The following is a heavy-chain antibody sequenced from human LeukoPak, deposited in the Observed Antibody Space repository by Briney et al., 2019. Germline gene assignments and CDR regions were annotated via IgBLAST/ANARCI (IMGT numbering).Heavy chain of an antibody. D-gene: IGHD1-7*01. CDR1: GFTFSSYA. CDR3: AKMFWTYGHRGDFDY. V-gene: IGHV3-23*01. Sequence: PGGSLRLSCAASGFTFSSYAMTWVRQAPGKGLEWVSTVSGGGGSTYYADSVKGRFTISRDNSQNTLYLQMDSLRAEDTAVYYCAKMFWTYGHRGDFDYWGQGTLVTVSS. J-gene: IGHJ4*02. CDR2: VSGGGGST.